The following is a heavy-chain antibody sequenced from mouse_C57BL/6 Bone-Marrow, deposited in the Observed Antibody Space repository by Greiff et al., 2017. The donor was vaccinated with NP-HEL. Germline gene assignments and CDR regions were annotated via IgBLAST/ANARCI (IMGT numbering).Heavy chain of an antibody. Sequence: EVKLVESGGELVKPGGSLKLSCAASGFTFSSYGMSWVRQTPDKRLEWVATISSGGSYTYYPDSVKGRFTISRDNAKNTLYLQMSSLKSEDTAMYYCARRGVVARDYFDYWGQGTTLTVSS. CDR1: GFTFSSYG. CDR2: ISSGGSYT. V-gene: IGHV5-6*02. D-gene: IGHD1-1*01. J-gene: IGHJ2*01. CDR3: ARRGVVARDYFDY.